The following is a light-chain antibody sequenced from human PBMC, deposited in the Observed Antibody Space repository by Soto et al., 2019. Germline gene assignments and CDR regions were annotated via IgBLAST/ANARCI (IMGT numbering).Light chain of an antibody. CDR3: HQYSNPPHT. J-gene: IGKJ2*01. CDR1: QTVRASQ. CDR2: GVS. Sequence: ETVLMQSPDTLSLSPGEGATLSCRASQTVRASQLAWYQQKPGQSPRLLIYGVSNRATDIPDRFGGSGSGTGFTLTISRLEPEDCAVYYCHQYSNPPHTFGQGTKLEIK. V-gene: IGKV3-20*01.